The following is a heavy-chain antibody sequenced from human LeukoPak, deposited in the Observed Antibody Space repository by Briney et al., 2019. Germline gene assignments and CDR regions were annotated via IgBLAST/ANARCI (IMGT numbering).Heavy chain of an antibody. J-gene: IGHJ4*02. Sequence: PSETLSLTCTVSGDSISSYYWSWIRQPPGKGLEWIGYHYYSGSNNYNPSLRSRVTISVDMSKNQFSLKLSSVTAADTAVYYCARFRGSAKGDYWGQGTLVTVSS. V-gene: IGHV4-59*01. CDR1: GDSISSYY. CDR2: HYYSGSN. D-gene: IGHD3-10*01. CDR3: ARFRGSAKGDY.